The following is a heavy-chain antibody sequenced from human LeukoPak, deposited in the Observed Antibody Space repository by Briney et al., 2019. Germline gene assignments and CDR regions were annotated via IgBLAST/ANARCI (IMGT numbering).Heavy chain of an antibody. CDR1: GDSISPYY. J-gene: IGHJ4*02. V-gene: IGHV4-59*01. Sequence: SETLSLTCSVPGDSISPYYWGWIRQSPAKGLEWIGYKFYTGTTNYNPSLKSRLTISVDTSKNQFSLRLRSVTAADTAVYYCARGEGSGWYYFDYWGQGILVSVSS. D-gene: IGHD6-19*01. CDR3: ARGEGSGWYYFDY. CDR2: KFYTGTT.